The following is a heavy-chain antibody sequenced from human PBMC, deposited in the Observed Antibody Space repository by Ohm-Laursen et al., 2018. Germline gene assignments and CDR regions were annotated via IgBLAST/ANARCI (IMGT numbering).Heavy chain of an antibody. Sequence: SLRLSCAASGFTFDDYVMDWVRHAPGQGLEWVAVISRNSGSVGYADSVKGRFTISRDNAKNSLYLQMNSLIAEDTALYYCAKEAGWLHVFDIWGQGTLVTVSS. J-gene: IGHJ4*02. CDR3: AKEAGWLHVFDI. CDR2: ISRNSGSV. D-gene: IGHD2-15*01. CDR1: GFTFDDYV. V-gene: IGHV3-9*01.